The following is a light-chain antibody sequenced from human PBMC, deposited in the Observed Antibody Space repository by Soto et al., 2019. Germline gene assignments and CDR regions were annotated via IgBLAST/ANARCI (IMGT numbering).Light chain of an antibody. V-gene: IGKV1-39*01. CDR3: QQSYSTPPYT. CDR2: ATS. CDR1: QSISGS. Sequence: DIQMTQSPSSLSASVGDTVTITCRASQSISGSLHWYQLKPGKAPKLLIYATSTLQSGVPSRFSGSGFGTDFTLTISSLQPEDFATYYCQQSYSTPPYTFGQGTKVDIK. J-gene: IGKJ2*01.